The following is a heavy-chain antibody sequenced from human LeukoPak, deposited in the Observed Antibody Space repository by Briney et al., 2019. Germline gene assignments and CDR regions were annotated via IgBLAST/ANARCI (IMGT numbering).Heavy chain of an antibody. V-gene: IGHV3-21*01. Sequence: GGSLRLSCAASGFTFSSYSLKWVRQAPGKGLEWVSSISNNSSYIYYADSVEGRFTISRDNAKNSLFLQMNSLRAEDTAVYYCARNGNPSWEVGNYYYYYMDVWGKGTTVTISS. CDR2: ISNNSSYI. D-gene: IGHD1-26*01. J-gene: IGHJ6*03. CDR3: ARNGNPSWEVGNYYYYYMDV. CDR1: GFTFSSYS.